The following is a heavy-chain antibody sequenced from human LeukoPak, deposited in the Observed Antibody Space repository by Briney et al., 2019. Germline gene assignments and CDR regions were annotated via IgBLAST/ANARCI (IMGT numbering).Heavy chain of an antibody. CDR3: AKGSYYDSSGSFYFDY. CDR1: GFPFSSYA. D-gene: IGHD3-22*01. CDR2: ISGSGDNT. J-gene: IGHJ4*02. V-gene: IGHV3-23*01. Sequence: GGSLILSCAASGFPFSSYAMSWVRQAPGKGLEWVSGISGSGDNTYYADSVKGRFTISRGNSKNTLYVQVNSLGTEDTAAYYCAKGSYYDSSGSFYFDYWGQGTLVTVSS.